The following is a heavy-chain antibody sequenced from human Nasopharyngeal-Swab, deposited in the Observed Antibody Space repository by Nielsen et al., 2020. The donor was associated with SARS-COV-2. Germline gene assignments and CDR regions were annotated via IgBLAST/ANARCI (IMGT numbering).Heavy chain of an antibody. V-gene: IGHV4-39*01. CDR3: ASTYYYDSSGYGGMDV. D-gene: IGHD3-22*01. CDR1: GGSISSRSYY. CDR2: IYYSGST. Sequence: SETLSLTCTVSGGSISSRSYYWGWIRQPPGKGLEWIGSIYYSGSTYYNPSLKSRVTISVDTSKNQFSLKLSSVTAADTAVYYCASTYYYDSSGYGGMDVWGQGTTVTVSS. J-gene: IGHJ6*02.